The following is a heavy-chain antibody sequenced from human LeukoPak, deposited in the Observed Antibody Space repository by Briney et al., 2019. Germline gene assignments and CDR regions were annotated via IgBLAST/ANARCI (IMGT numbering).Heavy chain of an antibody. CDR1: GGSISSYY. J-gene: IGHJ5*02. CDR2: IYYSGST. D-gene: IGHD3-22*01. CDR3: ARRGGSSGKFWFDP. Sequence: SETLSLTCTVSGGSISSYYWSWIRQPPGKGLEWIGYIYYSGSTNYNPSLKSRVTISVDTSKNQFSLKLSSVTAADTAMYYCARRGGSSGKFWFDPWGQGTLVTVSS. V-gene: IGHV4-59*01.